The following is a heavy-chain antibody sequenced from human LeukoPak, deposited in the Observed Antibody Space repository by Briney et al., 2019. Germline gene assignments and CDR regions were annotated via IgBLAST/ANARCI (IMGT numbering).Heavy chain of an antibody. CDR1: GFTFSNSW. D-gene: IGHD3-16*02. V-gene: IGHV3-74*01. CDR3: ARAAQFFIVGHRSYFDY. CDR2: ININGTST. J-gene: IGHJ4*02. Sequence: GGSLRLSCAASGFTFSNSWMHWVRQAPGKGLVWVSHININGTSTRYADSVKGRFTISRDNAKKTLYLQMNSLRVEDTAVYYCARAAQFFIVGHRSYFDYWGRGALVTVSS.